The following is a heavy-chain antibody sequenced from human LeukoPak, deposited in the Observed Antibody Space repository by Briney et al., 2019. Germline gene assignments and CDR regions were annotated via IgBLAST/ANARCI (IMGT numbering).Heavy chain of an antibody. J-gene: IGHJ4*02. V-gene: IGHV3-33*01. CDR1: GFTFSSYG. CDR2: IWCDGSNK. CDR3: ARDRAYDFWSGYYDY. D-gene: IGHD3-3*01. Sequence: GGSLRLSCAASGFTFSSYGMHWVRQAPGKGLEWVAVIWCDGSNKYYADSVKGRFTISRDNSKNTLYLQMNSLRAEDTAVYYCARDRAYDFWSGYYDYWGQGTLVTVSS.